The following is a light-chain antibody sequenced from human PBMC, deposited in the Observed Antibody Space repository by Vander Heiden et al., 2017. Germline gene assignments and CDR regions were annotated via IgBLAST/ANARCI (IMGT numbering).Light chain of an antibody. V-gene: IGLV2-14*01. CDR3: NSYTTTSTPVV. CDR2: DVS. Sequence: QSALTQPASVSGSPGQSITISCTGTSSAIGDYNYVSWYQQHPGKAPKLIIFDVSYRPSGISSRFSGSKSGNTASLTISGLQAEDEADYYCNSYTTTSTPVVFGGGTTLTVI. CDR1: SSAIGDYNY. J-gene: IGLJ2*01.